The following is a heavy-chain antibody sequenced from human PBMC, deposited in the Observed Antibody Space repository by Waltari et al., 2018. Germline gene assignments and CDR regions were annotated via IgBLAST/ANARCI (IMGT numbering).Heavy chain of an antibody. D-gene: IGHD6-19*01. V-gene: IGHV3-23*01. CDR1: GSTFSSYP. CDR3: TKRAESNGWTGWIFDY. J-gene: IGHJ4*02. CDR2: ISGSGGNT. Sequence: EVQLLESGGGLVQPGGSLRLSCAASGSTFSSYPMSWVRPARGKGLEWVSAISGSGGNTYYADSVKGRFTISRDNSKNTLYLQMNSLRAEDTAVYYCTKRAESNGWTGWIFDYWGQGTLVTVSS.